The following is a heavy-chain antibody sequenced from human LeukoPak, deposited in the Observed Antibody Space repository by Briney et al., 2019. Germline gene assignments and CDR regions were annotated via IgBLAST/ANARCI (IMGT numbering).Heavy chain of an antibody. J-gene: IGHJ4*02. Sequence: GRSLRLSCAASGFTFDDYAMHWVRQAPGKGLEWVSGISWNSGSIGYADSVKGRFTISRDNAKNSLYLQMNSLRAEDTAVYYCARDYAYGSGSPVGYWGQGTLVTVSS. V-gene: IGHV3-9*01. CDR1: GFTFDDYA. CDR2: ISWNSGSI. D-gene: IGHD3-10*01. CDR3: ARDYAYGSGSPVGY.